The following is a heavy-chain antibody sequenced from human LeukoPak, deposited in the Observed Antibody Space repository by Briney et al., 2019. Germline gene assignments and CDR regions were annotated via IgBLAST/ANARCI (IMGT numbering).Heavy chain of an antibody. CDR3: ARDTRNTWFYY. Sequence: SETLSLTCTVSGASVSSGGNHWSWIRQSPGKGLEWIGSFYYSGTTDYNPSLKGRVTMSIDRSKNQFSLNLNSVTAADTAVYYCARDTRNTWFYYWGQGTLVTVSS. J-gene: IGHJ4*02. CDR2: FYYSGTT. D-gene: IGHD1/OR15-1a*01. V-gene: IGHV4-61*08. CDR1: GASVSSGGNH.